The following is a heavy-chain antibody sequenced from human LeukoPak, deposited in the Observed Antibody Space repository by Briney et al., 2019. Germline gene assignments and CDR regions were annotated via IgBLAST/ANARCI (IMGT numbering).Heavy chain of an antibody. CDR1: GGSFSGYY. V-gene: IGHV4-34*01. D-gene: IGHD6-13*01. J-gene: IGHJ4*02. Sequence: SETLSLTCAVYGGSFSGYYWSWIRQPPGKGLEWIGEINHSGSTNYNPSLKSRVTISVDTSKNQFSLKLSSVTAADTAVYYCASIAAAATGGDYWGQGTLVTVSS. CDR3: ASIAAAATGGDY. CDR2: INHSGST.